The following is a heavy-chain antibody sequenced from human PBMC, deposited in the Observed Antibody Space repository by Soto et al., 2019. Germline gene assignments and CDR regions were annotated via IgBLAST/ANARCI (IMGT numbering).Heavy chain of an antibody. CDR2: IYYSGST. CDR1: GGSISSGDYC. CDR3: ARDHLTGDHWFDP. V-gene: IGHV4-30-4*01. Sequence: PSETLSLTCTVSGGSISSGDYCWSRIRQPPGKGLEWIGYIYYSGSTYYNPSLKSRVTISVDTSKNQFSLKLSSVTAADTAVYYCARDHLTGDHWFDPWGQGTLVTVSS. J-gene: IGHJ5*02. D-gene: IGHD7-27*01.